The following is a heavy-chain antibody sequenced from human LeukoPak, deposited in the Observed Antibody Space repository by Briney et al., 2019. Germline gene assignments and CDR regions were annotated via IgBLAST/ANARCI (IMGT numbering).Heavy chain of an antibody. CDR3: AKAAEANLWLTSPDY. J-gene: IGHJ1*01. CDR2: ISSGGDYT. Sequence: SGGSLTLSCAASGFIFSNYGMTWVRQAPGKGLEWVSSISSGGDYTKYADSVKGRFTISRDNSNNALSLQMSSLRADDTAVYFRAKAAEANLWLTSPDYWGQGCPVSVSS. CDR1: GFIFSNYG. D-gene: IGHD3-9*01. V-gene: IGHV3-23*01.